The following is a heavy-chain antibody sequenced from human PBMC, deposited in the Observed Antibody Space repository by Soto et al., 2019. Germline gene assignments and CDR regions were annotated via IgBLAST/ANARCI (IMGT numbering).Heavy chain of an antibody. CDR2: IWYDGSNK. Sequence: QVQLVESGGGVVQPGSSLRLSCAPSGFAFSSYAMHWVRQAPGKGLEWVALIWYDGSNKYYADSVKGRFTIYRDNSKNTLYLQMNSLRAEDKAVYYCARDSYGMDVWGQGTTVTVSS. V-gene: IGHV3-33*01. J-gene: IGHJ6*02. CDR1: GFAFSSYA. CDR3: ARDSYGMDV.